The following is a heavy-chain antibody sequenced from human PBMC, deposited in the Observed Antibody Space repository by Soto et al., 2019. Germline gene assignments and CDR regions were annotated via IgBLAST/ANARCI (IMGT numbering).Heavy chain of an antibody. CDR3: AKARGYTTYYFDY. CDR1: GVTFSSYA. CDR2: ISVSGGGT. V-gene: IGHV3-23*01. D-gene: IGHD5-12*01. J-gene: IGHJ4*02. Sequence: GGSLRLSCAASGVTFSSYAMSWVRQAPGKGLEWVSAISVSGGGTYYADSAKGRFTISXXXSXXTXXLXXNXXRAXDPAVYYCAKARGYTTYYFDYWGQGTLDTVSS.